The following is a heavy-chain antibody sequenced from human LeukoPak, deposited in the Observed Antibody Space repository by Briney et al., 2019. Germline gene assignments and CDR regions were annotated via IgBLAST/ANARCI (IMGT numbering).Heavy chain of an antibody. V-gene: IGHV3-21*01. CDR2: ISSSSSYI. CDR1: GFTFSSYS. J-gene: IGHJ4*02. D-gene: IGHD1-26*01. CDR3: ATESGTYSGTCFDY. Sequence: GGSLRLSCAASGFTFSSYSMNWVRQAPGKGLEWVSSISSSSSYIYYADSVKGRFTISRDNAKNSLYLQMNSLRAEDTAVYFCATESGTYSGTCFDYWGQGTLVTVSS.